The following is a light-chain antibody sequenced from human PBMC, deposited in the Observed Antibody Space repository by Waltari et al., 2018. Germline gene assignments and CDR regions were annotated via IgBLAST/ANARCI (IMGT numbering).Light chain of an antibody. J-gene: IGKJ4*01. CDR2: AAS. Sequence: DIQMTQSPSSLSASVGDRVTITCRASQFIRRYLNWYQQKPGKAPKLLIYAASSLQIGVPSRFSGGGSLTDFTLTINSLQPEDFATYYCQQTSSSPLTLGGGTKVEI. V-gene: IGKV1-39*01. CDR1: QFIRRY. CDR3: QQTSSSPLT.